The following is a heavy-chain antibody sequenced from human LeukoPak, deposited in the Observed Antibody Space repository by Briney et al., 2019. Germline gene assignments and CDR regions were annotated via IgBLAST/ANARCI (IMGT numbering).Heavy chain of an antibody. Sequence: GGSLRLSCAASGFTFSSYSMNWVRQAPGEGLEWVSYISSSSSTIYYADSVKGRFTISRDNAKNSLYLQMNSLRAEDTAVYYCARGDSSAKLDYWGQGTLVTVSS. CDR1: GFTFSSYS. J-gene: IGHJ4*02. V-gene: IGHV3-48*01. CDR2: ISSSSSTI. CDR3: ARGDSSAKLDY. D-gene: IGHD3-22*01.